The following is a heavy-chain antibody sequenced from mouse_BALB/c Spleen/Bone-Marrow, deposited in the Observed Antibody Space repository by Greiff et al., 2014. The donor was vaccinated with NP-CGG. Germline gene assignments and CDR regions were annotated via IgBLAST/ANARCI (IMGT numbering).Heavy chain of an antibody. CDR1: GYTFTSYY. J-gene: IGHJ1*01. D-gene: IGHD2-1*01. V-gene: IGHV1S56*01. CDR2: IYPGNVNT. Sequence: QVQLQQSGPELVKPGASVRISCKASGYTFTSYYIHWVKQRPGQGLEWIGWIYPGNVNTKYNEKFRDKAKLTAVKSSSTAYMQLKRLTSENSAVYFCAREVRREGYFDDWGAGTTVTVSS. CDR3: AREVRREGYFDD.